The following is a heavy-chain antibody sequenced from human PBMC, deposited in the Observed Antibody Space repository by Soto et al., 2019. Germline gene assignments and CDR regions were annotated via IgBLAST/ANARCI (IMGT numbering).Heavy chain of an antibody. CDR1: GYTFTSYY. D-gene: IGHD3-22*01. CDR2: INPSGGST. CDR3: ARGGKTYYYDSSGSYFDY. V-gene: IGHV1-46*01. Sequence: QVQLVQSGAEVKKPGASVKVSCKASGYTFTSYYMHWVRQAPGQGLEWMGIINPSGGSTSYAQKFQGRVTMTRDTSTSTVYMELSSLRSEDTAVYYCARGGKTYYYDSSGSYFDYWGQGTPVTVSS. J-gene: IGHJ4*02.